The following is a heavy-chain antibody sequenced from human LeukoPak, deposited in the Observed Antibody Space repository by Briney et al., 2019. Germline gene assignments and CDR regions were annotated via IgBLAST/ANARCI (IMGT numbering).Heavy chain of an antibody. Sequence: PGRSLRLSCAASGFTFSSYAMHWVRHAPGKGMEWVAVISYDGSNKYYADSVKGRFTISRDNSKNTLYLQMNSLRAEDTAVYYCARGGVYYDSSGYYYVDYWGQGTLVTVSS. D-gene: IGHD3-22*01. CDR3: ARGGVYYDSSGYYYVDY. V-gene: IGHV3-30*04. CDR1: GFTFSSYA. J-gene: IGHJ4*02. CDR2: ISYDGSNK.